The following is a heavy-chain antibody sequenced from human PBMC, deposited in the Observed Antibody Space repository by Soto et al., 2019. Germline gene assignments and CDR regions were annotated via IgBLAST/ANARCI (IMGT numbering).Heavy chain of an antibody. D-gene: IGHD3-10*01. Sequence: QVQLVQSGAEVKKPGSSVKVSCEASGGTFSDHAFNWVRQPPGQGLEWMGGIIPVFGTPNYAQKFQGRVTITADKSTRRIYMELSSLRSEDTAVYYCARDLEFRDGNISHLDYWGQGTLVTVSS. CDR2: IIPVFGTP. V-gene: IGHV1-69*06. J-gene: IGHJ4*02. CDR3: ARDLEFRDGNISHLDY. CDR1: GGTFSDHA.